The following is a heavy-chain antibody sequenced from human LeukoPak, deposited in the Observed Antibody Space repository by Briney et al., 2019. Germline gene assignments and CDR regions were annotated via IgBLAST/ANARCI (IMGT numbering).Heavy chain of an antibody. CDR1: GFTFSSYA. CDR2: INHSGST. Sequence: GSLRLSCAASGFTFSSYAMSWVRQPPGKGLEWIGEINHSGSTNYNPSLKSRVTISVDTSKNQFSLKLSSVTAADTAVYYCARGTCSSTSCYQFFSKNWFDPWGQGTLVTVSS. V-gene: IGHV4-34*01. D-gene: IGHD2-2*01. J-gene: IGHJ5*02. CDR3: ARGTCSSTSCYQFFSKNWFDP.